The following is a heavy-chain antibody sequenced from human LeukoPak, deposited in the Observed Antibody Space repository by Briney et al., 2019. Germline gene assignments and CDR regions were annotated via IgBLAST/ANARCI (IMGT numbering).Heavy chain of an antibody. CDR1: GGSISSSSYY. D-gene: IGHD6-13*01. CDR2: IYYSGST. Sequence: SETLSLTCTVSGGSISSSSYYWDWIRQPPGKGLEWIGSIYYSGSTYYNPSLKSRVTISVDTSKNQFSLKLSSVTAADTAVYYCARGPYSSSWYWGVELVLWGQGTLVTVSS. CDR3: ARGPYSSSWYWGVELVL. V-gene: IGHV4-39*07. J-gene: IGHJ4*02.